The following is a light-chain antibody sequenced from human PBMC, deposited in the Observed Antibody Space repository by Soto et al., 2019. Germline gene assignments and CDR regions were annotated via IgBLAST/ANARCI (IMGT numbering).Light chain of an antibody. Sequence: PGTLSVSPGEKATLSCRASQSVSNNLAWFQQKPGQVPRLLIYGAFNRAAGIPARFSGSGSGTDFTLTISSLEPEDSAVYYCQQRNIWPPVTFGQGTRLEIK. J-gene: IGKJ5*01. CDR2: GAF. CDR3: QQRNIWPPVT. CDR1: QSVSNN. V-gene: IGKV3-11*01.